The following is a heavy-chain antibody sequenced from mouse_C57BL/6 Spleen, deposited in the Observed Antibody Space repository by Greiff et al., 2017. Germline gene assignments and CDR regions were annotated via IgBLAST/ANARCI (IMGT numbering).Heavy chain of an antibody. CDR2: LNPGSGGT. CDR3: ASYYDYDGYYFDY. Sequence: QVQLQQSGAELVRPGTSVKVSCKASGYAFTNYLIEWVKQRPGQGLEWIGVLNPGSGGTNYNEKFTGKVTLTTAKSSSTAYMQLSRLTSEDSAVYFCASYYDYDGYYFDYWGQGTTLTVSS. V-gene: IGHV1-54*01. J-gene: IGHJ2*01. D-gene: IGHD2-4*01. CDR1: GYAFTNYL.